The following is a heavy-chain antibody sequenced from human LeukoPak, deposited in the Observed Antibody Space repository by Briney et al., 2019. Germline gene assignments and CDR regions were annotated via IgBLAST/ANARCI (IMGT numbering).Heavy chain of an antibody. CDR2: IYSSGST. V-gene: IGHV4-4*07. Sequence: SETLSLTCTVSGGSISSYYWSWIRQPAGKGLEWIGRIYSSGSTNYNPSLKSRVTMSVDTSKSQFSLRLSSVTAADTAVYYCARARIIMMIVVVVPDSFDIWGQGTMVTVSS. D-gene: IGHD3-22*01. CDR1: GGSISSYY. J-gene: IGHJ3*02. CDR3: ARARIIMMIVVVVPDSFDI.